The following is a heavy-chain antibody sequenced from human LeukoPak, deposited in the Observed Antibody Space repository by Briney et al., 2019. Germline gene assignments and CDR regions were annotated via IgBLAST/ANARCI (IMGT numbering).Heavy chain of an antibody. CDR2: IRQDGSEK. J-gene: IGHJ4*02. Sequence: GGSLRLSCAASGFTVSSNYMSWVRQAPGKGLEWVANIRQDGSEKYYVDSVKGRFTISRDNAKNSLYLQMNSLRAEDTAVYYCARRTGSYYDSSGYPDYWGQGTLVTVSS. V-gene: IGHV3-7*01. CDR3: ARRTGSYYDSSGYPDY. CDR1: GFTVSSNY. D-gene: IGHD3-22*01.